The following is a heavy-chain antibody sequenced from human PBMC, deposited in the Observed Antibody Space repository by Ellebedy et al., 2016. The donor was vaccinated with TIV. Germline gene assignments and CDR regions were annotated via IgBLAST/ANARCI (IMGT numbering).Heavy chain of an antibody. D-gene: IGHD4-17*01. CDR1: GYTFTSYG. CDR3: ARDRDYGDYVFSGEDAFDI. CDR2: ISAYNGNT. V-gene: IGHV1-18*01. J-gene: IGHJ3*02. Sequence: ASVKVSCXASGYTFTSYGVSWVRQAPGQGLEWMGWISAYNGNTNYAQKLQGRVTMTTDTSTSTTYMELRSLRSDDTAVYYCARDRDYGDYVFSGEDAFDIWGQGTMVTVSS.